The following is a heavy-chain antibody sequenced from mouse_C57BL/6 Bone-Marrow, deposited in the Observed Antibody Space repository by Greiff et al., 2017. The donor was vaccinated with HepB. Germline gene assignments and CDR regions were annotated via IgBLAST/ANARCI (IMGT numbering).Heavy chain of an antibody. V-gene: IGHV1-39*01. CDR1: GYSFTDYN. Sequence: VQLKESGPELVKPGASVKISCKASGYSFTDYNMNWVKQSNGKSLEWIGVINPNYGTTSYNQKFKGKATLTVDQSSSTAYMQLNSLTSEDSAVYYCAREDYYGSSYDPGAMDYWGQGTSVTVSS. CDR2: INPNYGTT. J-gene: IGHJ4*01. CDR3: AREDYYGSSYDPGAMDY. D-gene: IGHD1-1*01.